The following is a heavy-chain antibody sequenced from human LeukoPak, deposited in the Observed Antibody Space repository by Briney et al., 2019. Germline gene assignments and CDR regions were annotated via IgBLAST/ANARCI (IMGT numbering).Heavy chain of an antibody. J-gene: IGHJ4*02. Sequence: SETLSLTCSVSGDSIRSSDYYWGWIRQPPGKGLEWIGNVFYSGTAHSNPSLKSRVTMSADTSKNQFSLKLNSATAADTAVYYRARHVDGFSYAYPRYYFDFWGQGNLVIVSS. V-gene: IGHV4-39*01. CDR1: GDSIRSSDYY. D-gene: IGHD3-16*01. CDR2: VFYSGTA. CDR3: ARHVDGFSYAYPRYYFDF.